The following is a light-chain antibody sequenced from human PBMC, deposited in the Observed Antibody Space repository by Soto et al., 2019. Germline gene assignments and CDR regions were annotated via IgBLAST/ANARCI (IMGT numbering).Light chain of an antibody. CDR3: QQYNKGPPWT. Sequence: EVVMTQSQATLSVSPGDSATLSCRASEGVGTNLAWYRQRPGQGPRLLIYATYTRATGIPARFSGSGSGTEFTLTISGRQAEDFAIYYCQQYNKGPPWTFGQGTKVEI. J-gene: IGKJ1*01. CDR2: ATY. V-gene: IGKV3-15*01. CDR1: EGVGTN.